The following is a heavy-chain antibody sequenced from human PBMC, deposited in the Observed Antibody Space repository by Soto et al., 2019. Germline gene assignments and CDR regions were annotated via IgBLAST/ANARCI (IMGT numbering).Heavy chain of an antibody. CDR2: ISHNGANT. J-gene: IGHJ4*02. V-gene: IGHV3-23*01. Sequence: GSLRLSCAASGFTFSNSGMSWVRQAPGNGLEWVSSISHNGANTYYADSVKGRFTISRDTSKNTLFLQMNSLRAEDTAVYYCAKGTSNLDYWGQGALVTVSS. CDR3: AKGTSNLDY. CDR1: GFTFSNSG.